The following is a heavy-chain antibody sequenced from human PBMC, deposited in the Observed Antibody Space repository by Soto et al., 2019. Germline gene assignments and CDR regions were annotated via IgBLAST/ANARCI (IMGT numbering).Heavy chain of an antibody. Sequence: GXSVKVSCKASGYTFTAYGIHWVRQAPGQGLEWMGWVSPYNGDTTYAQKVQGRVTMTTDTSTTTAYLELRSLRSDDTAVYYCAREVGHMDVWGQGTTVTVSS. D-gene: IGHD2-2*01. J-gene: IGHJ6*02. CDR1: GYTFTAYG. CDR3: AREVGHMDV. CDR2: VSPYNGDT. V-gene: IGHV1-18*04.